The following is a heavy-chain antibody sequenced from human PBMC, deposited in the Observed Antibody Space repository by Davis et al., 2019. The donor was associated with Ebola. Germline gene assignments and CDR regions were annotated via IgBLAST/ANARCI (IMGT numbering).Heavy chain of an antibody. J-gene: IGHJ5*02. CDR2: IIPILGIA. CDR1: GGTFSSYT. CDR3: AREGRFLEYRWFDP. D-gene: IGHD3-3*01. V-gene: IGHV1-69*04. Sequence: SVKVSCKASGGTFSSYTISWVRQAPGQGLEWMGRIIPILGIANYAQKFQGRVTITADKSTSTAYMELSSLRAEDTAVYYCAREGRFLEYRWFDPWGQGTLVTVSS.